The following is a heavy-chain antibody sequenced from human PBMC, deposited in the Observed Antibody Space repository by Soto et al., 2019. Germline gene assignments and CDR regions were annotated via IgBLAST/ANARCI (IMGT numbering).Heavy chain of an antibody. CDR3: ARAHYGDYGYGMDV. CDR2: IYHGGYT. J-gene: IGHJ6*02. Sequence: QLQLQESGSGLVKPSQTLSLTCAVSGGSISSGGYSWSWIRQPPGKGLEWIGYIYHGGYTYYNPSLKSRVTISVDRPKTQFSLKLSSVTAADTAVYYCARAHYGDYGYGMDVWGQGTTVTVSS. V-gene: IGHV4-30-2*01. D-gene: IGHD4-17*01. CDR1: GGSISSGGYS.